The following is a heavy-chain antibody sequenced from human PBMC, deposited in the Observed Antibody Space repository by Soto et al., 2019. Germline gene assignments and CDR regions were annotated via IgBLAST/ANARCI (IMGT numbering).Heavy chain of an antibody. CDR1: GFNFSTYW. CDR2: INSDGSST. D-gene: IGHD1-1*01. CDR3: VRGGYMHACDI. Sequence: EVQLVASGGGLVQPGGSLRLSCAAAGFNFSTYWMYWVRQAPGKGLVWVAHINSDGSSTNYAEAVKGRFTFSRDNAKNTLYLQMNSLRAEDTAVYYCVRGGYMHACDIWGPVTMVTVSS. J-gene: IGHJ3*02. V-gene: IGHV3-74*01.